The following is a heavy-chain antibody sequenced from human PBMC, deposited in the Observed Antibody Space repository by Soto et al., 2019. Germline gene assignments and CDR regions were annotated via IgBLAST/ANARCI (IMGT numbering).Heavy chain of an antibody. J-gene: IGHJ6*03. V-gene: IGHV4-34*01. CDR2: INHSGST. D-gene: IGHD2-2*02. Sequence: SETLSLTCAVYGGSFSGYYWSWIRQPPGKGLEWIGEINHSGSTNYNPSVKIRVTMSVDTSKNKFALKLRSVTAADTAVYYCARGAVYCSSTSCYNFEKRNYDMDVWGKGTTVTVSS. CDR1: GGSFSGYY. CDR3: ARGAVYCSSTSCYNFEKRNYDMDV.